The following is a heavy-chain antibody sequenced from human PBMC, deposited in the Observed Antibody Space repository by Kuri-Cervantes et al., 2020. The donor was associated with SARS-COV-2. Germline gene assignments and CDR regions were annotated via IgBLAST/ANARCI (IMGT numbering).Heavy chain of an antibody. CDR2: ISAYNGNT. J-gene: IGHJ3*02. D-gene: IGHD6-13*01. CDR1: GYTFTSYG. V-gene: IGHV1-18*01. Sequence: ASVKVSCKASGYTFTSYGISWVRQAPGQGLEWMGWISAYNGNTNYAQKFQGRVTITTDESTSTAYMELSSLRSEDTAVYYCARDAWLGSSWYYYAFDIWGQGTMVTVSS. CDR3: ARDAWLGSSWYYYAFDI.